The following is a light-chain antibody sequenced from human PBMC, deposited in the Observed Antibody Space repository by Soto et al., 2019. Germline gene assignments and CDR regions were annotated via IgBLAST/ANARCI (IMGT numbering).Light chain of an antibody. CDR1: QSVFSS. V-gene: IGKV3-15*01. CDR3: QQYNAHPYT. J-gene: IGKJ2*01. CDR2: GAA. Sequence: EIVMTQSPATLSVSPGERVTLSCRASQSVFSSLAWYQQKPGQAPRLLIYGAATRATGIPARFSGSGSGTDFTLTISNMQPDDFATYYCQQYNAHPYTFGQGTKLEIK.